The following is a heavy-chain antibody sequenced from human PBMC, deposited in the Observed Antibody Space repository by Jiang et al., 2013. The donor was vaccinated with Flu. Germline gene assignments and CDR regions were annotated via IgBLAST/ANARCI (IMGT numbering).Heavy chain of an antibody. J-gene: IGHJ5*01. V-gene: IGHV3-21*01. CDR2: INSGSDWI. CDR3: ARSPPSSWYDS. D-gene: IGHD6-13*01. CDR1: GFNFNTYT. Sequence: QLLESGGGLVKPGGSLRLSCAASGFNFNTYTVNWVRQAPGKGLEWVSSINSGSDWIYYADSVKGRFTISRDNAKNSLYLQMNSLRAEDTAVYYCARSPPSSWYDSWGQGTLVTVSS.